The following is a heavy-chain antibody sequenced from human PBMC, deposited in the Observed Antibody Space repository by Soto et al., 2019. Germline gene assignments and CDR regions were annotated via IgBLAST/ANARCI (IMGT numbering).Heavy chain of an antibody. J-gene: IGHJ6*02. CDR3: ARDHQGITMVREHYGMDV. CDR2: IYYSGST. D-gene: IGHD3-10*01. V-gene: IGHV4-31*03. Sequence: PSETLSLTCTVSGGSISSGGYYWSWIRQHPGKGLEWIGYIYYSGSTYYNPSLKSRVTISVDTSKNQFSLKLSSVTAADTAVYYCARDHQGITMVREHYGMDVWGQGTTVTVSS. CDR1: GGSISSGGYY.